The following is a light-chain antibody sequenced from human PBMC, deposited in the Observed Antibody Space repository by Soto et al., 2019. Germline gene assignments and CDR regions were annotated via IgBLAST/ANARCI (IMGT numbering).Light chain of an antibody. CDR2: TLS. CDR3: MQRLEFPIT. CDR1: ERLLHSDGKNY. J-gene: IGKJ5*01. Sequence: ISQSPLSLPVTHVFRASVSYESSERLLHSDGKNYLEWYVQKPGQSPQLLIYTLSSRASGVPDRFRGSGSGSAFTLEISRVEAEDVGIYYCMQRLEFPITFGQGTRLEN. V-gene: IGKV2-40*01.